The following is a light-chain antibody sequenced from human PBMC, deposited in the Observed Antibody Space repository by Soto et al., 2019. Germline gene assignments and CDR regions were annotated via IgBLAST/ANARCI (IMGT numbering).Light chain of an antibody. Sequence: EIVMTHSPDTLSVSPGARATLFCSASQSVGSKLALYQQQPGPAPRLLIYGASTRATGIPARFSGNESGTEFTLPISSLQSEDSAVYFCQQYKNWPTWTFSQGTKV. CDR3: QQYKNWPTWT. CDR1: QSVGSK. J-gene: IGKJ1*01. CDR2: GAS. V-gene: IGKV3-15*01.